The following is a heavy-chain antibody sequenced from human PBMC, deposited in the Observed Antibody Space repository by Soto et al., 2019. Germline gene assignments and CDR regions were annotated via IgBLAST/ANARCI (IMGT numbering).Heavy chain of an antibody. V-gene: IGHV4-30-2*01. J-gene: IGHJ4*02. CDR3: AGGALWFGESFDY. D-gene: IGHD3-10*01. Sequence: QLQLQESGSGLVKPSQTLSLTCAVSGGSISSGGYSWSWIRQPPGKGLEWIGYIYHSGSTYYNPSLTSRVTISVDRSKNQFSLKLSSVTAADTAVYYCAGGALWFGESFDYWGQGTLVTVSS. CDR1: GGSISSGGYS. CDR2: IYHSGST.